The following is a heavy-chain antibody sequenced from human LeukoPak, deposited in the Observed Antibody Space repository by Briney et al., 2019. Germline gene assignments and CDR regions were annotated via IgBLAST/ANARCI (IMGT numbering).Heavy chain of an antibody. J-gene: IGHJ4*02. Sequence: GGSLTLSCAASGFTFSSYAMNWVRQAPGKGLEWASYISSSGSTIYYADSVKGRFTISRDNAKNSLYLQMNSLRAEDTAVYYCARDKGDSSGYYYLSYWGQGTLVTVSS. CDR1: GFTFSSYA. CDR2: ISSSGSTI. CDR3: ARDKGDSSGYYYLSY. D-gene: IGHD3-22*01. V-gene: IGHV3-48*04.